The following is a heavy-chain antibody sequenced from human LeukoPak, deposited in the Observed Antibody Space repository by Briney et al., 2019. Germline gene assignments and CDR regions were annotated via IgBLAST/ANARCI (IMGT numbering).Heavy chain of an antibody. J-gene: IGHJ4*02. Sequence: SETLSLTCTVSGGSISSYYWSWIRQPPGKGLEWIGFIYYSGSTNYNPSLKSRVTISVDTSKNQSSLKPSSVTAADTAVYYCARAAREMATTPDFDYWGQGTLVTVSS. CDR1: GGSISSYY. CDR3: ARAAREMATTPDFDY. D-gene: IGHD5-24*01. CDR2: IYYSGST. V-gene: IGHV4-59*01.